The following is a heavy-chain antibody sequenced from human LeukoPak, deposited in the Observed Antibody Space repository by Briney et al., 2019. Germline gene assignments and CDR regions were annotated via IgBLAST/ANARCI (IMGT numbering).Heavy chain of an antibody. CDR1: GGSISSYS. CDR3: AQGPTVTYFDY. J-gene: IGHJ4*02. V-gene: IGHV4-59*01. Sequence: SETLSLTCTVSGGSISSYSWTWIRQPPGKGLEWIGYIYYSGSTNYNPSLKSRVTISVDTSKNQFSLKLSSVTAADTAVYYCAQGPTVTYFDYWGQGTLVTVSS. D-gene: IGHD4-17*01. CDR2: IYYSGST.